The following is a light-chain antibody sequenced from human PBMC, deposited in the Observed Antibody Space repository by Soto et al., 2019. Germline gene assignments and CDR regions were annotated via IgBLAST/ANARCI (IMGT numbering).Light chain of an antibody. CDR2: KAS. Sequence: DVQMAQCPSTLSSSVGYIVTITCRASQSISSWLAWYQQKPGKAPKLLIYKASSLESGVPSRFSGSGSGTEFTLTISSLQPDDFATYYCQQYNSYSWTFGQGTKVDIK. J-gene: IGKJ1*01. CDR3: QQYNSYSWT. CDR1: QSISSW. V-gene: IGKV1-5*03.